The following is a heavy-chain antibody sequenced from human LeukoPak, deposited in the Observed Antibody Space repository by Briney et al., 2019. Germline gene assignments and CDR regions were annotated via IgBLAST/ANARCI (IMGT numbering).Heavy chain of an antibody. J-gene: IGHJ6*02. CDR2: ISYDGSNK. D-gene: IGHD6-19*01. V-gene: IGHV3-30*03. CDR3: ASEYSSGWPDYYYGMDV. Sequence: PGGSLRLSCAASGFTFSSYGMHWVRQAPGKGLEWVAVISYDGSNKYYADSVKGRFTISRDNSKNTLYLQMNSLRTEDTAVYYCASEYSSGWPDYYYGMDVWGQGTTVTVSS. CDR1: GFTFSSYG.